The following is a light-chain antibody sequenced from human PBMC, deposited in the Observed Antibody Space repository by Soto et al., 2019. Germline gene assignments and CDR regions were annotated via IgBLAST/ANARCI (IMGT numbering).Light chain of an antibody. CDR3: QSYDTSSLWV. Sequence: NFMLTQPHSVSESPGKTVTISCTRSSGSIASNYVQWYQQRPGSAPTPVIYENNQRPSGVPDRFSGSIDSSSNSASLTISGLKTEDEADYYCQSYDTSSLWVFGGGTKLTVL. J-gene: IGLJ3*02. CDR1: SGSIASNY. V-gene: IGLV6-57*03. CDR2: ENN.